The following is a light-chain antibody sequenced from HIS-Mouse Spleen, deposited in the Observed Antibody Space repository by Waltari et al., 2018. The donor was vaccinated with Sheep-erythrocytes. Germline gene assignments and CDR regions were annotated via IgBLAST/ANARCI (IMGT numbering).Light chain of an antibody. J-gene: IGKJ4*01. CDR1: QSISSY. CDR2: AAS. V-gene: IGKV1-39*01. Sequence: DIQMTQSPSSLSASVGDRVTITCRASQSISSYLNWYQQKPGKAPKLLIYAASSFQSGVPSRFSGSGSWTDFTLTISSLQPEDFATYYCQQSYSTPPTFGGGTKVEIK. CDR3: QQSYSTPPT.